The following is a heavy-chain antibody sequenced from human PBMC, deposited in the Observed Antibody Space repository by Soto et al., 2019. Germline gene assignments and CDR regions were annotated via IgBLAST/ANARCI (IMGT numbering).Heavy chain of an antibody. V-gene: IGHV3-48*02. CDR3: ARDLGYAFDI. CDR2: IRSSGT. J-gene: IGHJ3*02. D-gene: IGHD3-16*01. CDR1: VFIFSDFS. Sequence: PGGPLRPSCVASVFIFSDFSMDWVRQAPGKGLEWVSYIRSSGTYADSVKGRFTISRDNAKNSLYLQMNSLRDEDTAVYYCARDLGYAFDIWGQGTMVTVSS.